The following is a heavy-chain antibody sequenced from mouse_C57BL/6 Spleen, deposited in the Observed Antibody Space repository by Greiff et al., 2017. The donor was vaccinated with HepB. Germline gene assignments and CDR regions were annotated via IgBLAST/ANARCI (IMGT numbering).Heavy chain of an antibody. J-gene: IGHJ1*03. CDR2: IDPSDSYT. D-gene: IGHD1-1*01. Sequence: QVQLQQPGAELVMPGASVKLSCKASGYTFTSYWMHWVKQRPGQGLEWIGEIDPSDSYTNYNQKFKGKSTLTVDKSSSTAYMQLSSLTSEDSAVYYCARWKDLTVVAPYWYFDVWGTGTAVTVSS. CDR3: ARWKDLTVVAPYWYFDV. CDR1: GYTFTSYW. V-gene: IGHV1-69*01.